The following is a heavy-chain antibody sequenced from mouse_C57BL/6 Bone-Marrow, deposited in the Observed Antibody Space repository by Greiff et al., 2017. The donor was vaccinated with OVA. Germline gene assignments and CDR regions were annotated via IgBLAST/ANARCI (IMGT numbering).Heavy chain of an antibody. V-gene: IGHV1-59*01. CDR1: GYTFTSYW. J-gene: IGHJ4*01. CDR2: IDPSDSYT. Sequence: VQLQQPGAELVRPGTSVKLSCKASGYTFTSYWMHWVKQRPGQGLEWIGAIDPSDSYTNYNQKFKGKATLTVDTSSSTAYMQLRSLTSEDAAVYYCAVLRHYAMDYWGQGTSVTVSS. CDR3: AVLRHYAMDY. D-gene: IGHD2-12*01.